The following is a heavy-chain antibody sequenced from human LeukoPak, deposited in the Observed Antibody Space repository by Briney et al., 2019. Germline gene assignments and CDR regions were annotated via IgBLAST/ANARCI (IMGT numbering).Heavy chain of an antibody. V-gene: IGHV4-59*08. Sequence: SETLSLTCTASGGSISSYYWSWIRQPPGKGLEWIGYIYYSGSTNYNPSLKSRVTISVDTSKNQFSLKLSSVTAADTAVYYCATLTGTGGSWFDPWGQGTLVTVSS. CDR1: GGSISSYY. J-gene: IGHJ5*02. CDR2: IYYSGST. CDR3: ATLTGTGGSWFDP. D-gene: IGHD1-20*01.